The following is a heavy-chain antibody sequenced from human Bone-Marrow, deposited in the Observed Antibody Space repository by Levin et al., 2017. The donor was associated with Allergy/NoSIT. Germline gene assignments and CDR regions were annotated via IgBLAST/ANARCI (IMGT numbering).Heavy chain of an antibody. CDR1: GFTFSQYA. Sequence: GESLKISCAASGFTFSQYAMSWVRQTPGKGLEWVSSISAGGSYYAASVKGRFTVSRDDSRQTVYLHMNSLRVEDTAMYYCANTLVAVAGRDFDNWGQGTLVIVSS. J-gene: IGHJ4*02. V-gene: IGHV3-23*01. CDR3: ANTLVAVAGRDFDN. CDR2: ISAGGS. D-gene: IGHD6-19*01.